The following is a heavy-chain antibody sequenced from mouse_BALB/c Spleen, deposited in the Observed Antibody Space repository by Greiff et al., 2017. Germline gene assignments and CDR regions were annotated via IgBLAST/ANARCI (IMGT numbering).Heavy chain of an antibody. Sequence: QVQLQQSGAELAKPGASVKMSCTASGYTFTSYWMHWVKQRPGQGLEWIGYINPSTGYTEYNQKFKDKATLTADKSSSTAYMQLSSLTSEDSAVYYCAKDSSGYNYWGQGTTLTVSS. CDR3: AKDSSGYNY. CDR1: GYTFTSYW. V-gene: IGHV1-7*01. CDR2: INPSTGYT. D-gene: IGHD3-2*01. J-gene: IGHJ2*01.